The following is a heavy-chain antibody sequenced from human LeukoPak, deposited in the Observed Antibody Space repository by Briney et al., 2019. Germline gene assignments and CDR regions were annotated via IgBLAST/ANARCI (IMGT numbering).Heavy chain of an antibody. V-gene: IGHV3-23*01. CDR2: ISDNGGRT. Sequence: PGGSLRLSCAASGFTFSGYAMSWVRQAPGKGLEWVSTISDNGGRTYYADSVKGRFTISRDNSKNTLFLQMNSLRAEDSAVYYCAKDQLVVVVPAAIYFDYWGQGTLVTVSS. CDR3: AKDQLVVVVPAAIYFDY. D-gene: IGHD2-2*02. J-gene: IGHJ4*02. CDR1: GFTFSGYA.